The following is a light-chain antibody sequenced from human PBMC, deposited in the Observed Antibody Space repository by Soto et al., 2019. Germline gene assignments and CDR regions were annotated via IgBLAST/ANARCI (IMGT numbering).Light chain of an antibody. J-gene: IGLJ2*01. V-gene: IGLV1-44*01. CDR2: ATN. CDR3: AAWDDTLNGPL. CDR1: RSNVGRNA. Sequence: QSVLTQPPSASGTPGQTVTSSCSGSRSNVGRNAVSWYQQVPGMAPKLLVFATNKRPSGIPDRFSGSASGASASLAISGLQSEDEADYYCAAWDDTLNGPLFGGGTKLTVL.